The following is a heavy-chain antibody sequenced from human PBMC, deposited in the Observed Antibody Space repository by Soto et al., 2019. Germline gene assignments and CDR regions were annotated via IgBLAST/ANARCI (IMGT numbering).Heavy chain of an antibody. J-gene: IGHJ4*02. CDR2: IKSDGSDI. Sequence: GESLRLSCAASGFTISSEWMHWVRQAPGKGLMWRSRIKSDGSDISYADSVKGRFTISRDNARNMLYLQMNGLRAEDTAIYYCTRGAYYYDSSGWGQGT. V-gene: IGHV3-74*01. CDR3: TRGAYYYDSSG. CDR1: GFTISSEW. D-gene: IGHD3-22*01.